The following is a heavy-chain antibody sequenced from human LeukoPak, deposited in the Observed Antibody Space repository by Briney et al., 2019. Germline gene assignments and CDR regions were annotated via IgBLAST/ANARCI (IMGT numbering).Heavy chain of an antibody. CDR2: IKSKTGGGTT. J-gene: IGHJ4*02. V-gene: IGHV3-15*01. CDR1: GFTFSNAW. D-gene: IGHD3-22*01. CDR3: WLGSGYFEFDY. Sequence: PGGSLRLSCAASGFTFSNAWMSWVRQAPGKGLEWVGRIKSKTGGGTTDYAAPVKGRFTISRDDSRNTLYLQMNSLKTEDTAVYYCWLGSGYFEFDYWGQGTLVTVSS.